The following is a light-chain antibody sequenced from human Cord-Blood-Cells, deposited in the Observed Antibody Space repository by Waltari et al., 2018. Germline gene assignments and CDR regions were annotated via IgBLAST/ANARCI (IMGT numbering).Light chain of an antibody. CDR2: WAS. J-gene: IGKJ1*01. Sequence: DIVMTQSPDSLAVSLGERATINCKSSPSVLYSSNHKNYLAWYQQKPGQPPNLLIYWASTRESGVPDRFSGSGSGTDFTLTISSLQAEDVAVYYCQQYYSTPQTFGQGTKVEIK. CDR1: PSVLYSSNHKNY. CDR3: QQYYSTPQT. V-gene: IGKV4-1*01.